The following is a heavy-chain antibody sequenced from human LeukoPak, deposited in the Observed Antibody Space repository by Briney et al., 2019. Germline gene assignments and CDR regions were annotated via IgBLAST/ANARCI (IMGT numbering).Heavy chain of an antibody. D-gene: IGHD5-12*01. V-gene: IGHV4-34*01. CDR1: GGSFSGYY. CDR3: ARLRGYSGYDAIPYYYYGMDV. CDR2: INHSGST. J-gene: IGHJ6*04. Sequence: SETLSLTCAVYGGSFSGYYWSWIRQPPGKGLEWIGEINHSGSTNYNPSLKSRVTISVDTSKSQFSLKLSSVTAADTAVYYCARLRGYSGYDAIPYYYYGMDVWGKGTTVTVSS.